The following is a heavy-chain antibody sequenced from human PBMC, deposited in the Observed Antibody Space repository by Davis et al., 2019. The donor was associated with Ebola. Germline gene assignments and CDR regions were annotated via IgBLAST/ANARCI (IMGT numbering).Heavy chain of an antibody. Sequence: SVKVSCKASGYTFTGYYMHWVRQAPGQGLEWMGGIIPIFGTANYAQKFQGRVTITADESTSTAYMELSSLRSENTAVYYCASKNYPTYYYDSSGPQHAFDIWGQGTMVTVSS. CDR3: ASKNYPTYYYDSSGPQHAFDI. V-gene: IGHV1-69*13. D-gene: IGHD3-22*01. J-gene: IGHJ3*02. CDR2: IIPIFGTA. CDR1: GYTFTGYY.